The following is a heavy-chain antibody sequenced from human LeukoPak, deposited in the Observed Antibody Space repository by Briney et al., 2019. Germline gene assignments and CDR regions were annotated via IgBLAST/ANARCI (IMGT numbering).Heavy chain of an antibody. Sequence: GGSLRLSCAASGFTFSSYWMSWVRQAPGKGLEWVANIKKDGREKYYADSVKGRFTISRDNANNSLYLQMNSLRAEDTAVYYCARDPSPVYSGSPRGPFDYWGQGTLVTVSS. V-gene: IGHV3-7*01. J-gene: IGHJ4*02. CDR3: ARDPSPVYSGSPRGPFDY. CDR2: IKKDGREK. D-gene: IGHD1-26*01. CDR1: GFTFSSYW.